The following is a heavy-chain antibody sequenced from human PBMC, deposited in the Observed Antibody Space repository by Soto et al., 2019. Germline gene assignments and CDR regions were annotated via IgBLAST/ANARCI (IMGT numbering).Heavy chain of an antibody. V-gene: IGHV4-4*02. D-gene: IGHD3-22*01. CDR3: AVQYYYDSSGFRDY. Sequence: SETLSLTCAVSGGSISSSNWWSWVRQPPGKGLEWIGEIYHSGSTNYNPSLKSRVTISVDKSKNQFSLKLSSVTAADTAVYYCAVQYYYDSSGFRDYWGQGTLVTVSS. CDR1: GGSISSSNW. CDR2: IYHSGST. J-gene: IGHJ4*02.